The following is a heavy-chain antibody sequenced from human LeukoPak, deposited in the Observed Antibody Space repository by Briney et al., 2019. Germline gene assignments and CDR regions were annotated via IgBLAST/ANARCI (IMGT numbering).Heavy chain of an antibody. Sequence: PGGSLRLSCAASGFTVSFNYMSWVRQAPGKGLEWLSVIYSGGSTYYPGSVKGRFTISRDDSKNTLYLQMNSLRAEDTAIYYCARAQWRTYSYYYMDVWGKGTTVTVSS. CDR2: IYSGGST. D-gene: IGHD6-19*01. J-gene: IGHJ6*03. V-gene: IGHV3-53*01. CDR3: ARAQWRTYSYYYMDV. CDR1: GFTVSFNY.